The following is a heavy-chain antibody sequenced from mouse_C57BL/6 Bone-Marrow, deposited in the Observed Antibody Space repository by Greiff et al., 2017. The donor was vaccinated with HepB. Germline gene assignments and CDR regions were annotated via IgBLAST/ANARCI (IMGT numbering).Heavy chain of an antibody. CDR2: IDPSDSYT. Sequence: QVQLQQPGAELVRPGTSVKLSCKASGYTFTSYWMHWVKQRPGQGLEWIGVIDPSDSYTNYNQKFKGKATLTVDTSSSTAYMQLSSLTSEDSAVYSCAPCSTSVLDYWGQGTTLTVSS. V-gene: IGHV1-59*01. D-gene: IGHD1-1*01. J-gene: IGHJ2*01. CDR1: GYTFTSYW. CDR3: APCSTSVLDY.